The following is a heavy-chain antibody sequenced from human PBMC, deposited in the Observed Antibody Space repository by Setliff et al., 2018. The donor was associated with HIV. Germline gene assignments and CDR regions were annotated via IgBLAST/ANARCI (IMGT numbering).Heavy chain of an antibody. D-gene: IGHD6-19*01. CDR1: GGSISSSSYY. Sequence: SETLSLTCTVSGGSISSSSYYWGWIRQPPGKGLEWIGTIYYSGNIYYNASLKSRVTISLDTSKRQLSLRLTSVTAADTAVYYCARHVILLEWLSYFYMDVWGKGATVTVSS. V-gene: IGHV4-39*01. CDR3: ARHVILLEWLSYFYMDV. CDR2: IYYSGNI. J-gene: IGHJ6*03.